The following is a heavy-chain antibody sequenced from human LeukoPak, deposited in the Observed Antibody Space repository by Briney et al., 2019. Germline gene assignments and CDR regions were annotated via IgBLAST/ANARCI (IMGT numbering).Heavy chain of an antibody. Sequence: GGSLRLSCSASGFTFNNYAMSWVRQAPGKGLEWVSVISAGGVHTYYADSVKGRFTISRDNSKNTLYLQMNSLRAEDTAVYYCAKDTYCSSTSCSNDYWCQGTLVTVSS. CDR2: ISAGGVHT. V-gene: IGHV3-23*01. CDR1: GFTFNNYA. J-gene: IGHJ4*02. CDR3: AKDTYCSSTSCSNDY. D-gene: IGHD2-2*01.